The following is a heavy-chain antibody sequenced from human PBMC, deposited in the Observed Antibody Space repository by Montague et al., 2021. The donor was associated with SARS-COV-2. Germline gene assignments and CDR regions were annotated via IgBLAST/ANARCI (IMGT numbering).Heavy chain of an antibody. CDR2: IYYSGST. J-gene: IGHJ6*02. CDR1: GGSINSSSYY. CDR3: ARDLAGYYGSGSYGGMDV. V-gene: IGHV4-39*07. D-gene: IGHD3-10*01. Sequence: SETLSLTCTVSGGSINSSSYYWGWIRQPPGKGPEWIGSIYYSGSTYYNPSLKSRVTISVDTSKNQFSLKLSSVTATDTAVYYCARDLAGYYGSGSYGGMDVWGQGTTVTVSS.